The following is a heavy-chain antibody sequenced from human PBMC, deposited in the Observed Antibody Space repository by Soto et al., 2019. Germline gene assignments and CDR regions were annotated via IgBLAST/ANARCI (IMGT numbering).Heavy chain of an antibody. J-gene: IGHJ4*02. D-gene: IGHD2-8*01. V-gene: IGHV4-4*02. CDR1: GGSLSSSSW. CDR2: IFYSGST. CDR3: VHHGGVPYYHDF. Sequence: SETLSLTCAVSGGSLSSSSWWSWVRQPPGKTLEWLGEIFYSGSTKYNPSLNSRVTISADQSKNDFSLRLSSVTAADTAVYYCVHHGGVPYYHDFWGQGMLVTVS.